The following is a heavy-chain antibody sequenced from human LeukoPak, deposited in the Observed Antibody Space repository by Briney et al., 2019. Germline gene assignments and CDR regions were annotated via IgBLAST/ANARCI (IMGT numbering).Heavy chain of an antibody. CDR2: INHSGST. D-gene: IGHD6-13*01. Sequence: SETLSLTCAVYGGSFSGYYWSWIRQPPGKGLEWIGEINHSGSTNYNPSLKSRVTISVDTSKNQFSLKLSSVTAADTAVYYCARASRSSQTPFFDYWGQGTLVTVSS. V-gene: IGHV4-34*01. J-gene: IGHJ4*02. CDR1: GGSFSGYY. CDR3: ARASRSSQTPFFDY.